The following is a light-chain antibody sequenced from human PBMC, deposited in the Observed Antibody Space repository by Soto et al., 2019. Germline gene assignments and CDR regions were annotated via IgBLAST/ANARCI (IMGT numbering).Light chain of an antibody. Sequence: QSALTQPASVSGSPGQSITISCTGTSSDVGGYNYVSWYQQHPGKAPKLMIYDVSNRPSGVSNRFSGSKSGNTASLTISGLQSEDEADYYCSSYTSGSTSYVFGTWTKLTVL. CDR3: SSYTSGSTSYV. CDR1: SSDVGGYNY. V-gene: IGLV2-14*01. J-gene: IGLJ1*01. CDR2: DVS.